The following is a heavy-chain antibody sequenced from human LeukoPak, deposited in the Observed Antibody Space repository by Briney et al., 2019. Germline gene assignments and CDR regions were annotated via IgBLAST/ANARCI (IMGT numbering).Heavy chain of an antibody. J-gene: IGHJ4*02. D-gene: IGHD1-1*01. CDR1: GFNFNNYD. V-gene: IGHV3-30*02. CDR2: IKFHGHET. CDR3: AREAPICRNADCRTGFDY. Sequence: PGGSLTLSCVASGFNFNNYDLHWVRQAPGKGPEWVAFIKFHGHETFYADSVEGRFTFSRDNSRNTVYLQMNSLRSEDTAVYYCAREAPICRNADCRTGFDYWGQGTLVAVSS.